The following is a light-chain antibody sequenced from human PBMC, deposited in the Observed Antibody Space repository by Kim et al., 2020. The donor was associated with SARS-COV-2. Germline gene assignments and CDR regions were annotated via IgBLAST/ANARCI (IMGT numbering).Light chain of an antibody. CDR2: GNN. CDR3: QSYDTSLSGPYV. J-gene: IGLJ1*01. V-gene: IGLV1-40*01. CDR1: NSNVGTAYD. Sequence: ITCTGSNSNVGTAYDVHWYQQLPGEAPRLLIYGNNNRPSGVPDRFSGSKSGTSASLAITGLQAEDEADYYCQSYDTSLSGPYVFGTGTKVTVL.